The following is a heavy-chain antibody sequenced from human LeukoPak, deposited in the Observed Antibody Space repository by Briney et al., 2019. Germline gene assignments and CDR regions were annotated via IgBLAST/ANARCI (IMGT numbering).Heavy chain of an antibody. Sequence: GGSLRLSCAASGFTFSSYWMSWVRQAPGKGLEWVSAISGSGGSTYYADSVKGRFTISRDNSKNTLYLQMNSLRAEDTAVYYCAKELGYCSGGSCYSSNYFDYWGQGTLVTVSS. CDR2: ISGSGGST. D-gene: IGHD2-15*01. CDR3: AKELGYCSGGSCYSSNYFDY. V-gene: IGHV3-23*01. CDR1: GFTFSSYW. J-gene: IGHJ4*02.